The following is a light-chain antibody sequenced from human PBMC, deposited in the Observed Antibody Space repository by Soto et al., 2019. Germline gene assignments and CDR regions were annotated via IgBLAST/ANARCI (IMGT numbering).Light chain of an antibody. V-gene: IGKV3-15*01. CDR1: QSVKNN. J-gene: IGKJ4*01. Sequence: EIVMTQSPATLSVSPGERVTLSCRASQSVKNNLTCYQQKPGQAPRLLIYDTSTRATGIPARFSGSGSGTEFTHTISSLQSGDFAVYYCQHYNNWPLTCGGGTKVDIK. CDR2: DTS. CDR3: QHYNNWPLT.